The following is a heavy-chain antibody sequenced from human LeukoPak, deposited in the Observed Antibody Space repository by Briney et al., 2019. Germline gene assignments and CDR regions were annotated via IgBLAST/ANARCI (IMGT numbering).Heavy chain of an antibody. Sequence: GGSLRLSCAASGFTFSNYPMSWVRQAPGKGLEWFSGISASGGTTYYADSVKGRFTISRDRPKNTLYLQMNSLRAEDTAVYYCAKGNILTGYNNPYYFDYWGQGTLVTVSS. D-gene: IGHD3-9*01. CDR2: ISASGGTT. CDR1: GFTFSNYP. J-gene: IGHJ4*02. CDR3: AKGNILTGYNNPYYFDY. V-gene: IGHV3-23*01.